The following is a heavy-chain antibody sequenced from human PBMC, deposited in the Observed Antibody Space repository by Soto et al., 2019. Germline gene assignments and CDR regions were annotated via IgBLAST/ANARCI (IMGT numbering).Heavy chain of an antibody. D-gene: IGHD5-18*01. CDR3: ARGDGHSYGTFFDY. Sequence: QVQLVESGGGVVHPGRSLRLSCAVSGSTISSYAMHWVRQAPGKGLEWVAFISYDGSNKYYADSVTGRFTISRDNSKNTVFLQMNSLRAEDMAVYYCARGDGHSYGTFFDYWGQGTLVTVSS. CDR1: GSTISSYA. V-gene: IGHV3-30-3*01. J-gene: IGHJ4*02. CDR2: ISYDGSNK.